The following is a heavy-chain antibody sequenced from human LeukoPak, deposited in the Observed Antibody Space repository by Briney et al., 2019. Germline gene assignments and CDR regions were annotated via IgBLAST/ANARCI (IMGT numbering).Heavy chain of an antibody. Sequence: ASVKVSCKASGGTFDSHSISWVRQAPGQGLEWMGGIIPTFGTTDYAQNFQGRVTITADESTSTAYMELSSLRSEDTAVYYCARVGAQLLWFGEFLYWGQGTLVTVSS. CDR2: IIPTFGTT. V-gene: IGHV1-69*13. J-gene: IGHJ4*02. CDR1: GGTFDSHS. CDR3: ARVGAQLLWFGEFLY. D-gene: IGHD3-10*01.